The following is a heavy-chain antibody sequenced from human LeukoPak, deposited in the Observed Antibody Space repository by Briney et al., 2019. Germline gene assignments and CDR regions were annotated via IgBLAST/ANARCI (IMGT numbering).Heavy chain of an antibody. J-gene: IGHJ4*02. Sequence: SVKVSCKASGGTFSSYAISWVRQAPGQGLEWMGGIIPIFGTANYAQKFQGRVTITADESTSIAYMELSSLRSEDTAVYYCARINTIFDYYFDYWGQGTLVTVSS. CDR1: GGTFSSYA. D-gene: IGHD3-3*01. CDR3: ARINTIFDYYFDY. V-gene: IGHV1-69*01. CDR2: IIPIFGTA.